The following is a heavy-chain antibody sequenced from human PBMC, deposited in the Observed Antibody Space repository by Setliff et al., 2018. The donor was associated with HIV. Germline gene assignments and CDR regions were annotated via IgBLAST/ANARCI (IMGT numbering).Heavy chain of an antibody. D-gene: IGHD3-16*01. Sequence: ASVKVSCKASGYTFTTYDINWVRQAPGQGLEWMGRINPNSGGPNYAQKFQGRVTMTRDTSISTAYMELNRLKSDDTAVYYCVRDIKCCWGRDHIGPSPGFDYWGQGTLVTVSS. CDR3: VRDIKCCWGRDHIGPSPGFDY. CDR1: GYTFTTYD. V-gene: IGHV1-2*06. J-gene: IGHJ4*02. CDR2: INPNSGGP.